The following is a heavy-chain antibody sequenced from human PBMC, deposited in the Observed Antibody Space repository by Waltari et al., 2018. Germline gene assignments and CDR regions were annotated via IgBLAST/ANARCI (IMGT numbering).Heavy chain of an antibody. J-gene: IGHJ5*02. CDR1: GFTFSSYA. CDR2: ISGSGGST. V-gene: IGHV3-23*04. D-gene: IGHD3-3*01. Sequence: EVQLVESGGGLVQPGGSLRLSCVASGFTFSSYAMSWVRQAPGKGLGWVSAISGSGGSTYYADSVKGRFTISRDNSKNTLYLQMNSLRAEDTAVYYCAKDLKGKSWELRITIFGGAWGQGTLVTVSS. CDR3: AKDLKGKSWELRITIFGGA.